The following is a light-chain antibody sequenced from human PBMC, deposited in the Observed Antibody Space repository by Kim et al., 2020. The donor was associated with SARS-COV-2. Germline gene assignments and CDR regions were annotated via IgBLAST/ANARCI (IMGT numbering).Light chain of an antibody. CDR2: KAS. J-gene: IGKJ2*01. Sequence: SVGDRVTITCRASQSISSWLAGYQQKPEKAPKLLIYKASSLESGVPSRFSGSGSGTEFTLTISSLQPDDFATYYCQQYNRYPYTFGQGTKLEIK. CDR1: QSISSW. CDR3: QQYNRYPYT. V-gene: IGKV1-5*03.